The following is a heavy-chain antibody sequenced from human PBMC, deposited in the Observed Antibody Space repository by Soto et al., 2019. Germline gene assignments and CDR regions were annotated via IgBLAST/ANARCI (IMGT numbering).Heavy chain of an antibody. CDR2: VFYGGT. D-gene: IGHD3-16*01. CDR3: AVYRGAIYFGS. CDR1: GRSIRSNY. V-gene: IGHV4-59*01. Sequence: QVHLQESGPGLVQPSETLSLTCSVSGRSIRSNYWSWIRQSPDKGLEWLGYVFYGGTDYNPALGGRVSMSVVTSTSEFALKLTSVTVADTAVYYAAVYRGAIYFGSWCPGILVTVS. J-gene: IGHJ4*02.